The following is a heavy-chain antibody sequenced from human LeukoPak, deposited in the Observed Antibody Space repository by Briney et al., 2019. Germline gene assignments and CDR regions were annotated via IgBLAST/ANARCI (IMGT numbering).Heavy chain of an antibody. CDR3: AKRGVVIRVILVGFHKEAYYFDS. J-gene: IGHJ4*02. V-gene: IGHV3-23*01. Sequence: GGSLRLYCAVSGITLSNYGMSWVRQAPRKGLEWVAGISDSGGRTNYADSVKGRFTISRDNPKNTLYLQMNSLRAEDTAVYFCAKRGVVIRVILVGFHKEAYYFDSWGQGALVTVSS. D-gene: IGHD3-22*01. CDR2: ISDSGGRT. CDR1: GITLSNYG.